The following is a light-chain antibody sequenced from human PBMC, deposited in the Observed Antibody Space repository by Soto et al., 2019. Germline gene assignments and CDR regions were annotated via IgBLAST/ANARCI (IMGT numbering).Light chain of an antibody. CDR3: SSYAGTNNRYV. CDR2: EVN. CDR1: GSDIGGYNF. V-gene: IGLV2-8*01. J-gene: IGLJ1*01. Sequence: QSALTQPPSASGSPGQSVTISCTGTGSDIGGYNFVSWYQQRPGKVPKLIIYEVNKRPSGVPDRFSGSKSGNTASLTVSGLQADDEADYYCSSYAGTNNRYVFGTGTKVTVL.